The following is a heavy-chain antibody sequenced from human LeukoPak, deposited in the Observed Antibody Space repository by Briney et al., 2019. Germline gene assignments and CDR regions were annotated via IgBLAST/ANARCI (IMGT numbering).Heavy chain of an antibody. CDR3: ARAYRGIAVAAFDY. V-gene: IGHV1-2*02. CDR2: INPNSGGT. J-gene: IGHJ4*02. CDR1: GYSFTRDY. Sequence: TSVKVSCKTSGYSFTRDYIHWVRQAPGQGLEWMGWINPNSGGTNYAQKFQGRVTMTRDTSISTAYMELSRLRSDDTAVYYRARAYRGIAVAAFDYWGQGTLVTVSS. D-gene: IGHD6-19*01.